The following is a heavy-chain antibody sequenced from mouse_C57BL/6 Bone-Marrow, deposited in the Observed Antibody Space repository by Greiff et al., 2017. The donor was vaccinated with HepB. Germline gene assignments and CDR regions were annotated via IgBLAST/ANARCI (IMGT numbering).Heavy chain of an antibody. J-gene: IGHJ2*01. CDR2: IDPENGDT. CDR1: GFNIKDDY. CDR3: TTMAPGDY. Sequence: EVQLVESGAELVRPGASVKLSCTASGFNIKDDYMHWVKQRPEQGLEWIGWIDPENGDTEYASKFQGKATITADTSSNTAYLQLSSLTSEDTAVYYCTTMAPGDYWGQGTTLTVSS. D-gene: IGHD1-1*02. V-gene: IGHV14-4*01.